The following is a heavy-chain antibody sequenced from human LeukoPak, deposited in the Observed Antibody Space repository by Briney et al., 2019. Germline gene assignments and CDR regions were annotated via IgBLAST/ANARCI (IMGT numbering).Heavy chain of an antibody. Sequence: AGGSLRLSCAASGFTFSAYSMNWVRQAPEKGLEWVSYIGSSSSPIYYADSVKGRFTISRDNAKNSLYLQMDNLRAEDTAVYYCARDQAYSFDYWGQGTLVTVSS. V-gene: IGHV3-48*01. CDR3: ARDQAYSFDY. J-gene: IGHJ4*02. D-gene: IGHD4-11*01. CDR2: IGSSSSPI. CDR1: GFTFSAYS.